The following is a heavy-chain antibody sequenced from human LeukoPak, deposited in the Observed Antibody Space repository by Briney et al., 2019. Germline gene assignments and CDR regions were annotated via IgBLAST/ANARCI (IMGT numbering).Heavy chain of an antibody. D-gene: IGHD5-18*01. CDR2: IWYDGSNK. CDR1: GFTFSSYG. CDR3: AGHTAMVPNYYGMDV. V-gene: IGHV3-33*01. Sequence: GGSLRLSCAASGFTFSSYGMHWVRQAPGKGLEGVAVIWYDGSNKYYADSVKGRFTISRDNSKNTLYLQMNSLRAEDTAVYYCAGHTAMVPNYYGMDVWGQGTTVTVSS. J-gene: IGHJ6*02.